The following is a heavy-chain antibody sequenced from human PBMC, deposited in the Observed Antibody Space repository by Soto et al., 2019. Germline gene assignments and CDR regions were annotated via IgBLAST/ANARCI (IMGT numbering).Heavy chain of an antibody. J-gene: IGHJ4*02. CDR3: ARERRGGNSGYYLDY. Sequence: QVQLVESGGGVVQPGRSLRLSCAASGFTFSNYAMHWVRQAPGKGLEWVTVISSDGNNKYYADSVKGRFTISRDNSKNTLCLQVISLRAEDTAVYYCARERRGGNSGYYLDYWGQGTLVTVSS. CDR1: GFTFSNYA. CDR2: ISSDGNNK. D-gene: IGHD2-21*02. V-gene: IGHV3-30-3*01.